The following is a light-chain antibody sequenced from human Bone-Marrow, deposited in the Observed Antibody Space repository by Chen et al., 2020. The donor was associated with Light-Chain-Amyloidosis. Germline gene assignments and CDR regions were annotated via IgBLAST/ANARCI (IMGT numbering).Light chain of an antibody. CDR3: HQYFSTPPT. V-gene: IGKV4-1*01. CDR2: WAS. Sequence: DIVMTQSTDSLAVSLGERATINCRSSQSILYSSKNKTYLAWYQQKPGQPPKMLIYWASTRESGVPDRFSGGGSETDFTLTISSLQAEDVAVYYCHQYFSTPPTFGQGTKVEVK. J-gene: IGKJ1*01. CDR1: QSILYSSKNKTY.